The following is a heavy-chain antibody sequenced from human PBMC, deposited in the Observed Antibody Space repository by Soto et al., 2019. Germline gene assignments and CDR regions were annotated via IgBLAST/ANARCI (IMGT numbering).Heavy chain of an antibody. Sequence: QVQLVQSGAEVGKPGSSVKVSCKASGGTFSSYAISWARQAPGQGLEWMGGIIPIFGTANYAQKFQGRVTITADESTSTAYMELSSLRSEDTAVYYCARVEKGRGGRYYWSSRYGIDVWGQGTTVTVSS. CDR3: ARVEKGRGGRYYWSSRYGIDV. V-gene: IGHV1-69*01. D-gene: IGHD1-26*01. CDR2: IIPIFGTA. CDR1: GGTFSSYA. J-gene: IGHJ6*02.